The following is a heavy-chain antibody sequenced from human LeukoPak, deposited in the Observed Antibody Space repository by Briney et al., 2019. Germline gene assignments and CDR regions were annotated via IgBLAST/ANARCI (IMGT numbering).Heavy chain of an antibody. V-gene: IGHV3-23*01. Sequence: GGSLRLSCAASGFTFSSYGMSWVRQAPGKGLEWVSAISGSGGRTYYADSVKGRVTISRDNSKNTLYLQMNSLRAEDTAVYYCAKEVSIISRGLDYWGQGILVTVSS. CDR1: GFTFSSYG. D-gene: IGHD2-21*01. CDR2: ISGSGGRT. J-gene: IGHJ4*02. CDR3: AKEVSIISRGLDY.